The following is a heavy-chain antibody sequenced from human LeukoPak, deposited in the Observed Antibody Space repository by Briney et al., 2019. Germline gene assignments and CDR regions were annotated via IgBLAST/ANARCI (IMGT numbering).Heavy chain of an antibody. V-gene: IGHV4-39*01. J-gene: IGHJ4*02. CDR3: ARPGVYGSGGSCYSRHYFDY. Sequence: SETLSLTCTVSGGSISSSSYYWGWIRQPPGKGLEWIGSIYYSGSTYYNPSLKSRVTISVDTSKNQFSLKLSSVTAADTAVYYCARPGVYGSGGSCYSRHYFDYWGQGTLVTVSS. CDR2: IYYSGST. CDR1: GGSISSSSYY. D-gene: IGHD2-15*01.